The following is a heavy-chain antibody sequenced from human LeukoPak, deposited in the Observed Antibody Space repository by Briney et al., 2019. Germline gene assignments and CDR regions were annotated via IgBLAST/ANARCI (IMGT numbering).Heavy chain of an antibody. CDR1: GYTFTGYY. V-gene: IGHV1-2*04. CDR2: INPNSGGT. J-gene: IGHJ6*04. Sequence: ASVKVSCKASGYTFTGYYMHWVRQAPGQGLEWMRWINPNSGGTNYAQKFQGWVTMTRDTSISTAYMELSRLRSDDTAVYYCARESGSILGPMDVWGKGTTVTVSS. CDR3: ARESGSILGPMDV. D-gene: IGHD3-3*01.